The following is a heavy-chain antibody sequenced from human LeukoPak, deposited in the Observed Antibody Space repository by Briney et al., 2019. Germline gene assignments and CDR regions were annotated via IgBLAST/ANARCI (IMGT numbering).Heavy chain of an antibody. Sequence: GGSLRLSCAASGFTFSSYAMSWVRQAPGKGLEWVAFIRYDGSNKYYADSVKGRFTISRDNSKNTLYLQMNSLRAEDTAVYYCARDLEEGAMAFDIWGQGTMVTVSS. V-gene: IGHV3-30*02. CDR3: ARDLEEGAMAFDI. J-gene: IGHJ3*02. CDR2: IRYDGSNK. CDR1: GFTFSSYA. D-gene: IGHD2-2*01.